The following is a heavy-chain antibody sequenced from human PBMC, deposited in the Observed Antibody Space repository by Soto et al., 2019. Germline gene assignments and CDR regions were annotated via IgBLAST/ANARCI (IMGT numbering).Heavy chain of an antibody. CDR2: IYYSGRT. J-gene: IGHJ5*02. CDR3: ARGSFSSSSSLFDP. CDR1: GGSISSGGYY. D-gene: IGHD6-6*01. V-gene: IGHV4-31*03. Sequence: PSETLSLTCTVSGGSISSGGYYWSWIRQHPGKGLEWIGYIYYSGRTYYNPSLHSRVSIAVDTTENQFSLKLTSVTAADTSVYYCARGSFSSSSSLFDPWGRGTLVTVSS.